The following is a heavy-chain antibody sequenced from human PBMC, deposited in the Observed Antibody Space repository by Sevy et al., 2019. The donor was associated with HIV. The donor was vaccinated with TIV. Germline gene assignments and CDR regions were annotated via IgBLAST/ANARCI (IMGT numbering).Heavy chain of an antibody. Sequence: GGSLRLSCAVSGFTFSSYTMNWVRQAPGKGLEWVSSISSSSSYIYYADSGKGRFTISRDNAKNSLYLQMNSLRAEDKAVYYCAREEEDYVWGTSRDLTFFDYWGQGTLVTVSS. V-gene: IGHV3-21*01. CDR3: AREEEDYVWGTSRDLTFFDY. D-gene: IGHD3-16*02. CDR1: GFTFSSYT. CDR2: ISSSSSYI. J-gene: IGHJ4*02.